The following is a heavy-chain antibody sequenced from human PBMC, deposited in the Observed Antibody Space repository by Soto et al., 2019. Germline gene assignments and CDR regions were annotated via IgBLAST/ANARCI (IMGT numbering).Heavy chain of an antibody. CDR1: GLNFDDFA. V-gene: IGHV3-9*01. CDR2: ITWNSRVL. D-gene: IGHD3-3*01. CDR3: AKGRYDFWSPYYFDS. Sequence: PGGSLRLSCVGTGLNFDDFAMHWVRQAPGKCLEWVSGITWNSRVLAYADSVKGRFTISRDNARNSLYLQMDSLRDEDTALYYCAKGRYDFWSPYYFDSWGQGXLVTVYS. J-gene: IGHJ4*02.